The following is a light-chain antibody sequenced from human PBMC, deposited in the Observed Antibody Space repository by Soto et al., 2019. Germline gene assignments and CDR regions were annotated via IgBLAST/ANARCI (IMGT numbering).Light chain of an antibody. J-gene: IGLJ2*01. CDR2: DVS. V-gene: IGLV2-14*01. CDR1: RSDVGGYNY. Sequence: QSALTQPASVSGSPGQSITISCTGTRSDVGGYNYVSWYQQHPGKDPKLMIYDVSHRPAGVSNRFSGSKSGNTASLTTSGFQADDEADYYCSSYTSSTVVFGGGTTVTVL. CDR3: SSYTSSTVV.